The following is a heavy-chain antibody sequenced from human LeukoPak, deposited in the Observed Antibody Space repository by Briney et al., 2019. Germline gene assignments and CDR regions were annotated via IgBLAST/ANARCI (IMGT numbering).Heavy chain of an antibody. D-gene: IGHD3-3*01. CDR1: GFTFSGYW. CDR3: AREYYDFWSGYFDY. Sequence: GGSLRLSCAASGFTFSGYWMSWVRQTPEKGLEWVANIKQDGYEKYYVDSVKGRFTISRDNAKNSLYLQMNSLRAEDTAVYYCAREYYDFWSGYFDYWGQGTLVTVSS. J-gene: IGHJ4*02. CDR2: IKQDGYEK. V-gene: IGHV3-7*01.